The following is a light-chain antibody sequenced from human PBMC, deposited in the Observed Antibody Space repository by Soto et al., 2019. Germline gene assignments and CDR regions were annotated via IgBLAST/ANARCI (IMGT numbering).Light chain of an antibody. CDR3: QQYGTSPYT. Sequence: EIVLTQSPGTLSLSTGERATLSCRASQSVSSNYLAWYQKSPGQPPSPLIYGASNRANGVPDRFSGSGSGTDFTLTISRLEPEDFSVYYCQQYGTSPYTFGQGTKLEIK. J-gene: IGKJ2*01. CDR2: GAS. CDR1: QSVSSNY. V-gene: IGKV3-20*01.